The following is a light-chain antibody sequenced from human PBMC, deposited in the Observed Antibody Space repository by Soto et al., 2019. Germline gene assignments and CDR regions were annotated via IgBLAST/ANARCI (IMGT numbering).Light chain of an antibody. CDR2: EVN. CDR1: SNDVGGYNL. V-gene: IGLV2-23*02. J-gene: IGLJ3*02. Sequence: QSVLTQPASVSGSPGQSITISCTGTSNDVGGYNLVSWFQKHPGKAPKLMISEVNKRPSGVSNRFSGSKSANTASLTISGLQAEDEADYYCCSHVGGSSPQLVFGGGTQLTVL. CDR3: CSHVGGSSPQLV.